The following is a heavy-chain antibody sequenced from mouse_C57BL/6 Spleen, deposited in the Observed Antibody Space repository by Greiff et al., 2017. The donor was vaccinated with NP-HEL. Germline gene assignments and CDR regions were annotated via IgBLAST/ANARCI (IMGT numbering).Heavy chain of an antibody. CDR2: IDPSDSYT. Sequence: VQLQQPGAELVKPGASVKLSCKASGYTFTSYWMQWVKQRPGQGLEWIGEIDPSDSYTNYNQKFKGKATLTVDTSSSTAYMQLSSLTSEDSAVYYCARFTTVVATDYWGQGTTLTVSS. D-gene: IGHD1-1*01. CDR1: GYTFTSYW. CDR3: ARFTTVVATDY. J-gene: IGHJ2*01. V-gene: IGHV1-50*01.